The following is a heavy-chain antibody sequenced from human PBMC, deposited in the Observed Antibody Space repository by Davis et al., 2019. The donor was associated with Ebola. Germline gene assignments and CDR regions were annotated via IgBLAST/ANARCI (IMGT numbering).Heavy chain of an antibody. D-gene: IGHD3-10*01. J-gene: IGHJ2*01. Sequence: GESLKISCQASGYRFTTYWIAWVRQMPGKGLEWMGITYPDDSDTRYSPSFQGQVTISADKSISAAYLQWNSLQASDTAVYYCARLYGPGHYLNWYFNLWGRGTLVTVSS. V-gene: IGHV5-51*01. CDR2: TYPDDSDT. CDR3: ARLYGPGHYLNWYFNL. CDR1: GYRFTTYW.